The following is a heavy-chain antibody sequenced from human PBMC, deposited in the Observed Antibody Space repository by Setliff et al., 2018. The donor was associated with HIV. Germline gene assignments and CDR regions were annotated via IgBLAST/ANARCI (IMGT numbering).Heavy chain of an antibody. Sequence: GASVKVSCKAAGYTFTTYAINWVRQATGQGLKDMGWSSTYNGHTSYARKFQGRVTMTTDTSTNTAYMELRTLRSDDTAVYYCARVDYYDSGSYSPGGDVFDIWGQGTTVTVSS. CDR3: ARVDYYDSGSYSPGGDVFDI. CDR2: SSTYNGHT. CDR1: GYTFTTYA. D-gene: IGHD3-22*01. V-gene: IGHV1-18*01. J-gene: IGHJ3*02.